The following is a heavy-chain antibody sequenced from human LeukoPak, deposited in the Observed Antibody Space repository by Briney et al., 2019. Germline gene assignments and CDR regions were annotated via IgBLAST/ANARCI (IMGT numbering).Heavy chain of an antibody. J-gene: IGHJ3*02. V-gene: IGHV4-34*01. D-gene: IGHD5/OR15-5a*01. Sequence: SETLSLTCAVSGGSFSGYYWSWIRQPPGKGLEWIGEINHSGSTNYNPSLKSRVTISVDTSKNQFSLKLSSVTAADTAVYYCASEVLQAFDIWGQGTMVTVSS. CDR3: ASEVLQAFDI. CDR2: INHSGST. CDR1: GGSFSGYY.